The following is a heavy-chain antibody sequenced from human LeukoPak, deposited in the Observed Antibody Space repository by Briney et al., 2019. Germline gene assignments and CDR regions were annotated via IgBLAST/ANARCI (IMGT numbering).Heavy chain of an antibody. J-gene: IGHJ2*01. CDR1: GFNFSGSD. Sequence: GGSLKLSCAASGFNFSGSDIHWVRQAPGQGLEWVGRIRSSPHSFASASAASVKGRFTISRDDSKNTAYLQMSSLNTEDTAVYHCTRLTTSVTGWYFDLWGRGTLVTVSS. CDR2: IRSSPHSFAS. V-gene: IGHV3-73*01. D-gene: IGHD4-17*01. CDR3: TRLTTSVTGWYFDL.